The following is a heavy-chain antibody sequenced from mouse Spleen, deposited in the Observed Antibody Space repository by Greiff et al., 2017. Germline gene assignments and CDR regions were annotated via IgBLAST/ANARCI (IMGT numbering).Heavy chain of an antibody. CDR1: GYSITSDY. CDR2: ISYSGST. J-gene: IGHJ1*01. Sequence: EVQLVESGPGLAKPSQTLSLTCSVTGYSITSDYWNWIRKFPGNKLEYMGYISYSGSTYYNPSLKSRISITRDTSKNQYYLQLNSVTTEDTATYYCARSIYYGNYGGIFDVWGAGTTVTVSS. CDR3: ARSIYYGNYGGIFDV. D-gene: IGHD2-1*01. V-gene: IGHV3-8*01.